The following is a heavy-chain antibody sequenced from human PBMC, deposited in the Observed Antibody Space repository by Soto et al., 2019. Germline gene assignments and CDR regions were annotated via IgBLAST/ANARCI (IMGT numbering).Heavy chain of an antibody. D-gene: IGHD4-4*01. CDR1: GFSFDAYG. CDR3: AKESVETSYSYYGMDV. J-gene: IGHJ6*02. Sequence: GGSLRLSCSGSGFSFDAYGMHWVRQAPGKGLEWLTTVSFDSKNKYYIDSVEGRFTISRDNSKNMLFLQMNSLRHEDTAVYYCAKESVETSYSYYGMDVWGPGTTVTVSS. V-gene: IGHV3-30*18. CDR2: VSFDSKNK.